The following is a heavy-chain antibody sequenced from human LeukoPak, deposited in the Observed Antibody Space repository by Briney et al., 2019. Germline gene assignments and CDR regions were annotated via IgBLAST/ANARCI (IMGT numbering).Heavy chain of an antibody. CDR1: GFTFSSYA. Sequence: GGTLRLSCAASGFTFSSYAMHWVRQAPGKGLEWVADISYDGSNKYYADSVKGRFTISRDNSKNTLYLQMNSLRAEDTAVYYCARGRQVAGLFDYWGQGTLVTVSS. CDR2: ISYDGSNK. V-gene: IGHV3-30*04. CDR3: ARGRQVAGLFDY. J-gene: IGHJ4*02. D-gene: IGHD6-19*01.